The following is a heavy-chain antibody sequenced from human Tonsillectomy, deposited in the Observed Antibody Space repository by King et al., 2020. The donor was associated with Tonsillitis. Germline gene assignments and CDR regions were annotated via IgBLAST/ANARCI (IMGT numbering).Heavy chain of an antibody. Sequence: VQLQESGPGLVKPSQTLSLTCTVSGGSISSGDYYWSWIRQPPGQGLEWIGYIYYSGSTYYNPSLKSRVTISVDTSKNQFSLKLSSVTAAGTAVYYFARASLEVTYYDYWGQGTLVTVSS. CDR1: GGSISSGDYY. V-gene: IGHV4-30-4*01. CDR3: ARASLEVTYYDY. J-gene: IGHJ4*02. CDR2: IYYSGST. D-gene: IGHD2-21*02.